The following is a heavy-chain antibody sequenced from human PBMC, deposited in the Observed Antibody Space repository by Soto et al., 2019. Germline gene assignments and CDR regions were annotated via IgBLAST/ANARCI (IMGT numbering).Heavy chain of an antibody. CDR3: AKDSCSGGNCYFNQLYGMDV. J-gene: IGHJ6*02. CDR1: GCTLTCYY. Sequence: ASLKVSGKASGCTLTCYYMQWVRQVPGQGLEGMGWINPNSGGTNYAQKFQGWVTMTRDTSISTAYMELSRLRSDVTAVYYCAKDSCSGGNCYFNQLYGMDVWGQGTTVTVS. CDR2: INPNSGGT. V-gene: IGHV1-2*04. D-gene: IGHD2-15*01.